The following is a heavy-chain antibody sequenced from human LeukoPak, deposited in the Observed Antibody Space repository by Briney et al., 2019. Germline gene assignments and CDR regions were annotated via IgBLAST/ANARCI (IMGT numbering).Heavy chain of an antibody. CDR2: ISWNSGII. V-gene: IGHV3-9*01. J-gene: IGHJ6*04. CDR3: AELGITMIGGV. D-gene: IGHD3-10*02. CDR1: GFTFDDYA. Sequence: GGSLRLSCAASGFTFDDYAMHWVRQTPGKGLEWVSGISWNSGIIAYADSVKGRFTISRDNAKNSLYLQMNSLRAEDTAVYYCAELGITMIGGVWGKGTTVTISS.